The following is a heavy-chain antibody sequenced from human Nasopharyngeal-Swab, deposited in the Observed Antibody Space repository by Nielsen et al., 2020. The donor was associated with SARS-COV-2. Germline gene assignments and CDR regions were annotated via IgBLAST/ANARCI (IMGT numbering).Heavy chain of an antibody. CDR1: GGSISSGGYY. CDR3: AGGKGGRFGEFYFDY. Sequence: SETLSLTCTVSGGSISSGGYYWSWIRQHPGKGLEWIGYIYHRGSTYYNPPLNSRVTISVDTSKNQFSLKLSSVTAADRAVYYCAGGKGGRFGEFYFDYWGQGTLVTVSS. J-gene: IGHJ4*02. V-gene: IGHV4-31*03. D-gene: IGHD3-10*01. CDR2: IYHRGST.